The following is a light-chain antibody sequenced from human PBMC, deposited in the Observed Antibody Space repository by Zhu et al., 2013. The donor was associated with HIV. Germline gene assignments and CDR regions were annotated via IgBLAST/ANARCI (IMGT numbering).Light chain of an antibody. V-gene: IGLV1-40*01. CDR1: SSNIGAGYD. CDR3: QSNDSSLSVXV. J-gene: IGLJ1*01. Sequence: QSVLTQPPSVSGAPGQRVTLSCTGSSSNIGAGYDVHGTSTFQXAPKLLIYANSDRPSGVPDRFSGSRSGTSATLDITGLQTGDEADYYCQSNDSSLSVXVFGTGTKVTVL. CDR2: ANS.